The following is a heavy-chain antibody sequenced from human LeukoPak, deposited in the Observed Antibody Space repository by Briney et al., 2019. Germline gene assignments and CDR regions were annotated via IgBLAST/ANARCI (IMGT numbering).Heavy chain of an antibody. Sequence: SETLSLTCTVSGGSISSGSYYWSWIRQPAGEGLEWIGRIYTSGSTNYNPSLKSRVTISVDTSKNQYSLKLSSVTAADTAVYYCARSPFGYYEGGNWFDPWGQGTLVTVSS. CDR1: GGSISSGSYY. D-gene: IGHD3-22*01. J-gene: IGHJ5*02. V-gene: IGHV4-61*02. CDR2: IYTSGST. CDR3: ARSPFGYYEGGNWFDP.